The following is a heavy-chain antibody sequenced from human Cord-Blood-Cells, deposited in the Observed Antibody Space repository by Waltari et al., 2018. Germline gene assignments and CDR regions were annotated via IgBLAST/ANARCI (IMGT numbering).Heavy chain of an antibody. CDR3: ASRSSSWYFDY. D-gene: IGHD6-13*01. J-gene: IGHJ4*02. V-gene: IGHV1-24*01. Sequence: QVHLVQSGAEVKKPGASVKVSCKVSGYTLTELSMHWVRQAPGKGLEWMGGFDPEDGETIYAQKFQGRVTMTEDTSKNQFSLKLSSVTAADTAVYYCASRSSSWYFDYWGQGTLVTVSS. CDR2: FDPEDGET. CDR1: GYTLTELS.